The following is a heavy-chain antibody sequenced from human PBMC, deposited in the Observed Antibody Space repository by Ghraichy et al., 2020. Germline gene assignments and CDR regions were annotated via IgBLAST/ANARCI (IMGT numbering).Heavy chain of an antibody. D-gene: IGHD3-3*01. V-gene: IGHV3-30-3*01. CDR2: VSYDGSNK. CDR1: GFTFSRSV. Sequence: LSLTCAASGFTFSRSVVYWVRQAPGKGLEWVAVVSYDGSNKYYADSVKGRFTISRDNSKNTLYLHLNSRRTKATAVYYCARETESYYDFWSGYLNYYYMDVGGKGTTVTVSS. J-gene: IGHJ6*03. CDR3: ARETESYYDFWSGYLNYYYMDV.